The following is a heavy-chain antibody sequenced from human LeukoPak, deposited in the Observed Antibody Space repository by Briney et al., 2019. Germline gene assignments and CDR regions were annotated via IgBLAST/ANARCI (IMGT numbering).Heavy chain of an antibody. CDR2: ISYDGSNK. CDR3: ASTSATSFNWFDP. J-gene: IGHJ5*02. CDR1: GFTFSSYA. D-gene: IGHD5-12*01. V-gene: IGHV3-30-3*01. Sequence: GGSLRLSCAASGFTFSSYAMPWVRQAPGKGLEWVAVISYDGSNKYYADSVKGRFTISRDNSKNTLYLQMNSLRAEDTAVYYCASTSATSFNWFDPWGQGTLVTVSS.